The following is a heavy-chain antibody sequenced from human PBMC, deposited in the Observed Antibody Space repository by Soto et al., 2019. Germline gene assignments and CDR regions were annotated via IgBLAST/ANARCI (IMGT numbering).Heavy chain of an antibody. CDR3: ARQILVGPNNWSDP. D-gene: IGHD1-26*01. CDR1: RGSHISYY. CDR2: IYYGGST. Sequence: SVSLSLPGTVSRGSHISYYCTSNRQPPGKGLEWIGYIYYGGSTNYNPSLKSRVTMSIDTSKNHFSLKLSSVTAADTAVYYCARQILVGPNNWSDPWGQGTLVTVSS. V-gene: IGHV4-59*01. J-gene: IGHJ5*02.